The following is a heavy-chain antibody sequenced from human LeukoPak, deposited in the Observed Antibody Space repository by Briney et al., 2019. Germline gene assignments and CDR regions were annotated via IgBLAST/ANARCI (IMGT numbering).Heavy chain of an antibody. D-gene: IGHD3-22*01. V-gene: IGHV3-48*03. Sequence: GGSLRLSCAASGFTFSSYEMNWVRQAPGKGLEWVSYISRSGSTIYYADSVKGRFTISRDNAKNSLYRQMNSLRAEDTAVYYCGRDDSSGSLYEHWGQGTLVTVSS. CDR1: GFTFSSYE. J-gene: IGHJ1*01. CDR2: ISRSGSTI. CDR3: GRDDSSGSLYEH.